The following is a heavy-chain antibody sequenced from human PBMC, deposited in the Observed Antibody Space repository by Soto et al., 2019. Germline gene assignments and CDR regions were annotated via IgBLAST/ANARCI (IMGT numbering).Heavy chain of an antibody. CDR2: INWNSGSI. Sequence: EVQLVESGGGLVQPGRSLRLSCAASGFTFDDYAMHWVRQVPGKGLEWVSGINWNSGSIGYGDSVEGRLAISRDDAKNSLHLQMNSLSAEDTAFYYCVKDESINWYSGHFRHWGQCTLVTVSS. J-gene: IGHJ1*01. D-gene: IGHD6-13*01. CDR3: VKDESINWYSGHFRH. CDR1: GFTFDDYA. V-gene: IGHV3-9*01.